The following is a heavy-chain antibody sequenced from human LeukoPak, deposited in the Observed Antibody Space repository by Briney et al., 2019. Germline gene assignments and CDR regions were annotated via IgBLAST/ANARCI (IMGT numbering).Heavy chain of an antibody. D-gene: IGHD1-26*01. CDR3: ASLTSYSGRKDY. Sequence: PSQTLSLTCTVSGGSISSYYWSWIRQPAGKGLEWIGRIYTSGSTNYNPSLKSRVTISVDTSKNQFSLKLSSVTAADTAVYYCASLTSYSGRKDYWGQGTLVTVSS. J-gene: IGHJ4*02. V-gene: IGHV4-4*07. CDR1: GGSISSYY. CDR2: IYTSGST.